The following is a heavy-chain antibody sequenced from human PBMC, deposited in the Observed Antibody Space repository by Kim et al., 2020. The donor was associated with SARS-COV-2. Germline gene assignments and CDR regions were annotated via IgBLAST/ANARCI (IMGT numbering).Heavy chain of an antibody. D-gene: IGHD3-9*01. CDR1: GFTFSSYE. V-gene: IGHV3-48*03. J-gene: IGHJ6*02. CDR2: ISSSGSTI. CDR3: ARERRYFDWLLSGAYYYGMDV. Sequence: GGSLRLSCAASGFTFSSYEMNWVRQAPGKGLEWVSYISSSGSTIYYADSVKGRFTISRDNAKNSLYLQMNSLRAEDTAVYYCARERRYFDWLLSGAYYYGMDVWGQGTTVTVSS.